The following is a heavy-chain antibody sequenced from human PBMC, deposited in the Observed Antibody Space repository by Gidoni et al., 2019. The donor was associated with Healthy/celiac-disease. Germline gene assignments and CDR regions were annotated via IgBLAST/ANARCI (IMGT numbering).Heavy chain of an antibody. V-gene: IGHV4-34*01. Sequence: QVQLQQWGAGLLKPSETLSLTCAVYGGSFSGYYWSWIRQPPGKGLEWIGEINQSGSTNYNPSLKSRVPISVDTAKNQFSRKLSSVTAADTAVYYCARDALTYYYGSGYYGMDVWGQGTTVTVSS. J-gene: IGHJ6*02. D-gene: IGHD3-10*01. CDR1: GGSFSGYY. CDR3: ARDALTYYYGSGYYGMDV. CDR2: INQSGST.